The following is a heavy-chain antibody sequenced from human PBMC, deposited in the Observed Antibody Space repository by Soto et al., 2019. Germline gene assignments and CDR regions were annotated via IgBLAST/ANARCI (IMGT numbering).Heavy chain of an antibody. J-gene: IGHJ4*02. CDR3: GKDAAPDYGDYPFYDC. Sequence: PGGSLRLSCAASGFTFSSYAMSWVRQAPGKGLEWVSAISGSGGSTYYADSVKGRFTISRDNSKNTLYLQMNSLRAEDTAVYYCGKDAAPDYGDYPFYDCWGKGTLVTVSS. D-gene: IGHD4-17*01. V-gene: IGHV3-23*01. CDR2: ISGSGGST. CDR1: GFTFSSYA.